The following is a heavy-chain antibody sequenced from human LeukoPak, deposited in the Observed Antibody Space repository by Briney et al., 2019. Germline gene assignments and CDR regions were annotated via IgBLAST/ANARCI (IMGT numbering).Heavy chain of an antibody. CDR2: ISSNGGST. CDR1: GFTFSSYA. V-gene: IGHV3-64D*06. Sequence: GSLRLSCSASGFTFSSYAMHWVRQAPGKGLEYVSAISSNGGSTYYADSVKGRFTISRDNSKNTLYLQMSSLRAEDTAVYYCVKDSDRWEPDYDSSGYSSLGGQGTLVTVSS. CDR3: VKDSDRWEPDYDSSGYSSL. J-gene: IGHJ4*02. D-gene: IGHD3-22*01.